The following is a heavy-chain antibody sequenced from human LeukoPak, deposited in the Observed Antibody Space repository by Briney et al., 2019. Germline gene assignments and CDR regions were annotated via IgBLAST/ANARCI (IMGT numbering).Heavy chain of an antibody. CDR2: IYYSGST. CDR3: ARGNKWVTPRPTTVVTLEGYWYFDL. CDR1: GGSISSYY. J-gene: IGHJ2*01. Sequence: PSETLSLTCTVSGGSISSYYWSWIRQPPGKGLEWIGYIYYSGSTNCNPSLKSRVTISVDTSKNQFSLKLSSVATADTAVYYCARGNKWVTPRPTTVVTLEGYWYFDLWGRGTLVTVS. V-gene: IGHV4-59*01. D-gene: IGHD4-23*01.